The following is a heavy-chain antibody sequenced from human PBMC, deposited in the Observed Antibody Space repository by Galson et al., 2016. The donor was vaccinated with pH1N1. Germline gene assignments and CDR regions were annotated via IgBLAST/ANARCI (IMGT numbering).Heavy chain of an antibody. Sequence: SVKVSCKASGYTFTNYYFHWVRQAPGQGLEWMGVIDPSGGGTTYAQKFQARVTMTRDTSISTAYMELNRLRPEDTAVYYCARDHLGITMIVVVVGASHWFDPWGQGTLVTVSS. D-gene: IGHD3-22*01. CDR2: IDPSGGGT. J-gene: IGHJ5*02. CDR3: ARDHLGITMIVVVVGASHWFDP. CDR1: GYTFTNYY. V-gene: IGHV1-46*01.